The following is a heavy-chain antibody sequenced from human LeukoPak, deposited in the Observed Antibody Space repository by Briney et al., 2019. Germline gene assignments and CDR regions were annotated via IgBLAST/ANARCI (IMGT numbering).Heavy chain of an antibody. CDR1: GFTFSSYW. CDR3: ARAYCSSTRCSYYFDS. Sequence: GGSLRLSCAASGFTFSSYWMNWVRQAPGKGLEWISSISSSSTYIYYADSVKGRFTISRDNAKNSLYLQMNSLRADATAVYYCARAYCSSTRCSYYFDSWGQGTLVTVSS. D-gene: IGHD2-2*01. V-gene: IGHV3-21*01. J-gene: IGHJ4*02. CDR2: ISSSSTYI.